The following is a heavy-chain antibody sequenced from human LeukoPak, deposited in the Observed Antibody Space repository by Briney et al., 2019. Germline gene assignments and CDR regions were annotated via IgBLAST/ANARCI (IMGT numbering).Heavy chain of an antibody. CDR1: GFTFSNYA. CDR3: ATEKGDSPDY. CDR2: LSGSGDNT. J-gene: IGHJ4*02. D-gene: IGHD3-16*01. V-gene: IGHV3-23*01. Sequence: GGSLRLPCAASGFTFSNYAMAWVRQAPGKGLEWVSGLSGSGDNTFYAVSVKGRFTISRDNPKNTLYLQMNSLRAEDTAVYYCATEKGDSPDYWGQGTLVTVSS.